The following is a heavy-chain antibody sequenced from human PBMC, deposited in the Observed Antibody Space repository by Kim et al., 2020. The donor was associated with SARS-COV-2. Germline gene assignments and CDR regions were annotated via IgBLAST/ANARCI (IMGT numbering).Heavy chain of an antibody. CDR1: GFTFSSYA. CDR3: ARVWYGGSGVYYRTFDY. CDR2: ISYDGSNK. V-gene: IGHV3-30*04. Sequence: GGSLRLSCAASGFTFSSYAMHWVRQAPGKGLEWVSVISYDGSNKYYADSVKGRFTISRDNAKNTLYLQMNSLRAEDTAVYYCARVWYGGSGVYYRTFDY. D-gene: IGHD3-10*01. J-gene: IGHJ4*01.